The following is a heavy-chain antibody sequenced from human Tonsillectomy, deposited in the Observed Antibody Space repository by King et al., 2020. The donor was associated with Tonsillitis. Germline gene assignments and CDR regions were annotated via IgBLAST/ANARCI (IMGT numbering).Heavy chain of an antibody. CDR2: INHSGST. D-gene: IGHD3-3*01. V-gene: IGHV4-34*01. Sequence: VQLQQWGAGLLKPSETLSLTCAVYGGSFSGYYWSWIRQPPGKGLEWIGEINHSGSTNYNPSLKSRVTLSVDTSKNQFSLRLSSVTAADTAVYNCARVIRRSNYTPAAHMDVWGKGTTVTVSS. CDR3: ARVIRRSNYTPAAHMDV. J-gene: IGHJ6*03. CDR1: GGSFSGYY.